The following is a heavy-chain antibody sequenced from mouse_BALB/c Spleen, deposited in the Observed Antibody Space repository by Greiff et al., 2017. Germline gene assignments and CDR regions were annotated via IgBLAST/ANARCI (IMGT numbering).Heavy chain of an antibody. J-gene: IGHJ4*01. Sequence: EVQLQESGAELVKPGASVKLSCTASGFNIKDTYMHWVKQRPEQGLEWIGRIDPANGNTKYDPKFQGKATITADTSSNTAYLQLSSLTSEDTAVYYCARGLREAMDDWGQGTSVTVSS. CDR1: GFNIKDTY. CDR2: IDPANGNT. V-gene: IGHV14-3*02. D-gene: IGHD3-1*01. CDR3: ARGLREAMDD.